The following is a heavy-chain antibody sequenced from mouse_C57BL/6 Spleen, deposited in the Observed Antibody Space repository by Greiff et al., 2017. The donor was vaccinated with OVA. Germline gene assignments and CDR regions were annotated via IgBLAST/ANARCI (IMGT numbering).Heavy chain of an antibody. J-gene: IGHJ3*01. CDR1: GYTFTSYW. CDR2: IYPGSGST. Sequence: QVQLQQPGAELVKPGASVKMSCKASGYTFTSYWITWVKQRPGQGLEWIGDIYPGSGSTNYNEKFKSKATLTVDTSSSTAYMQLSSLTSEDSAVYVCARGYYSNYWFAYWGQGTLVTVSA. CDR3: ARGYYSNYWFAY. D-gene: IGHD2-5*01. V-gene: IGHV1-55*01.